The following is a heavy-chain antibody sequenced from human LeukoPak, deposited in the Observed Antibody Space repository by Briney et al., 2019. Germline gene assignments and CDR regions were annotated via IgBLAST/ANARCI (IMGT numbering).Heavy chain of an antibody. D-gene: IGHD5-12*01. CDR3: AKCKDIVATPGDGLDV. J-gene: IGHJ6*02. CDR2: IYYSGST. CDR1: GGSISSGGYY. Sequence: SQTLSLTCTVSGGSISSGGYYWSWIRQHPGKGLEWIGYIYYSGSTYYNPSLKSRVTISVDTSKNQFSLKLSSVTAADTAVYYCAKCKDIVATPGDGLDVWGQGTTVTVSS. V-gene: IGHV4-31*03.